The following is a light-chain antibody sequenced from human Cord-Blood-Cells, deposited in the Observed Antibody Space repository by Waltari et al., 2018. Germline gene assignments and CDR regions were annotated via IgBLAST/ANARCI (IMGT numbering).Light chain of an antibody. J-gene: IGKJ4*01. Sequence: DTLLTPSPASLAASLYVRPTITCHSRQSVLYSSNNKNYLAWYQQKPGQPHKLLIYWASTREAGVPDRFSGSGSGTDFTLTISSLQAEDVAVYYCQQYYSTPLTFGGGTKVEIK. CDR2: WAS. CDR1: QSVLYSSNNKNY. V-gene: IGKV4-1*01. CDR3: QQYYSTPLT.